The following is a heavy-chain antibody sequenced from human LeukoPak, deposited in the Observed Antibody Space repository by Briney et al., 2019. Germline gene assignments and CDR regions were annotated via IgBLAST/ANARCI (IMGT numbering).Heavy chain of an antibody. CDR3: ARDRYSSSWTNMYGMDV. V-gene: IGHV4-61*01. Sequence: SETLSLTCTVSGGSISSSSYYWSWIRQPPGKGLEWIGYIYYSGSTNYNPSLKSRVTISVDTSKNQFSLKLSSVTAADTAVYYCARDRYSSSWTNMYGMDVWGQGTTVTVSS. CDR1: GGSISSSSYY. J-gene: IGHJ6*02. CDR2: IYYSGST. D-gene: IGHD6-13*01.